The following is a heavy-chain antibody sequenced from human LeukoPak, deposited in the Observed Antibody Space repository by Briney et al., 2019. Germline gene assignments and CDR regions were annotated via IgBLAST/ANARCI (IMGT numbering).Heavy chain of an antibody. D-gene: IGHD3-10*01. CDR2: INPNSGGT. CDR1: GYTFTGYY. Sequence: ASVKVSCKASGYTFTGYYMHWVRQAPGQGLEWMGWINPNSGGTNYAQKLRGRVTMTTDTSTSTAFMELSRLRSDDTAVYYCARDVGPARVYGSGSMDVWGKGTTVTISS. V-gene: IGHV1-2*02. CDR3: ARDVGPARVYGSGSMDV. J-gene: IGHJ6*04.